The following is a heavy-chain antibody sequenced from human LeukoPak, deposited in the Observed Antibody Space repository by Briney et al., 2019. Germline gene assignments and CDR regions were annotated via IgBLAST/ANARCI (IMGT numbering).Heavy chain of an antibody. V-gene: IGHV5-51*01. J-gene: IGHJ4*02. D-gene: IGHD4-23*01. Sequence: GESLKIPCKGSGYSFTSYWIGWVRQMPGKGLEWMGIIYPGDSDTRYSPSFQGQVTISADKSINTAYLQWSSLTASDTAMYYCASRPFETTVVPWDFYWGQGTQVTVSS. CDR3: ASRPFETTVVPWDFY. CDR2: IYPGDSDT. CDR1: GYSFTSYW.